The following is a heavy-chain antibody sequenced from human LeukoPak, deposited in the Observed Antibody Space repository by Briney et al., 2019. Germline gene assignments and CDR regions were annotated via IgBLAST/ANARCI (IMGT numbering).Heavy chain of an antibody. J-gene: IGHJ4*02. V-gene: IGHV3-30-3*01. D-gene: IGHD6-19*01. CDR1: GFTFSNFA. CDR2: ISYDGTTR. CDR3: AKDPDRIAVAVYLDY. Sequence: QPGGSLRLSGAASGFTFSNFALHWVRQAPGKGLEWVSLISYDGTTRYNEDSVKGRFTISRDDSQSTLYLQMNSLRAEDTAVYYCAKDPDRIAVAVYLDYWGQGTLVTVSS.